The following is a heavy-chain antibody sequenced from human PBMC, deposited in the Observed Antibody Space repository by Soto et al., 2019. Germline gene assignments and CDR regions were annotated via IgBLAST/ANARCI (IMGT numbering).Heavy chain of an antibody. J-gene: IGHJ4*02. D-gene: IGHD6-19*01. CDR2: ISGSGGST. V-gene: IGHV3-23*01. CDR1: GFTFSSYA. Sequence: EVQLLESGGGLVQPGGSLRLSCAASGFTFSSYAMSWVRQAPGKGLEWVSAISGSGGSTYYADSVKGRFTIARDKSKNPLCPQSNSLKAEDKAVYYCANDLTAAVASFDYWGQGTLVTVSS. CDR3: ANDLTAAVASFDY.